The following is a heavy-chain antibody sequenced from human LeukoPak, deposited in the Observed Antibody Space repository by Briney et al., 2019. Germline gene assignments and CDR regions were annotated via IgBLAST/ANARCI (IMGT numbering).Heavy chain of an antibody. Sequence: GGSLRLSXAASGFTLSSYAMSWVRQAPGKGLEGVSAISGSGGSTYYADSVKGRFTISRDNSKNTLYLQMNSLRAEDTAVYYCAKDPYCSSTSCSDYWGQGTLVTVSS. V-gene: IGHV3-23*01. D-gene: IGHD2-2*01. CDR2: ISGSGGST. J-gene: IGHJ4*02. CDR1: GFTLSSYA. CDR3: AKDPYCSSTSCSDY.